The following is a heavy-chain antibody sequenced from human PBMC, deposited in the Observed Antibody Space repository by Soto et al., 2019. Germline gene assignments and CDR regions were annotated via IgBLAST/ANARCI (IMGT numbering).Heavy chain of an antibody. V-gene: IGHV4-39*01. D-gene: IGHD2-15*01. J-gene: IGHJ5*02. CDR2: IFHNGNT. Sequence: SETLSLTCSVSGASISSSDHYWQWIRQPPGTGLEWIGGIFHNGNTYYNPSLKSRVSISVDTSKNQFSLRLSSVTAADTAVYYCSGRRTPGLLAPCGQGTLVPVSS. CDR3: SGRRTPGLLAP. CDR1: GASISSSDHY.